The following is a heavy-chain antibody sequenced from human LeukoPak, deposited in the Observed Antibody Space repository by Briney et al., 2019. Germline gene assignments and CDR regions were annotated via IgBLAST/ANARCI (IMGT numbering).Heavy chain of an antibody. J-gene: IGHJ2*01. V-gene: IGHV3-23*01. D-gene: IGHD3-16*01. CDR1: GFTFSDYE. CDR3: AKARGLEISNWCFDF. Sequence: GGSLRLSCAASGFTFSDYEINWVRQAPGEGLQWVSTITRGGGNTYYADSVKGRFTISRDNSKNTLYLQMNSLRAEDTAVYYCAKARGLEISNWCFDFWGRGTLVTVSS. CDR2: ITRGGGNT.